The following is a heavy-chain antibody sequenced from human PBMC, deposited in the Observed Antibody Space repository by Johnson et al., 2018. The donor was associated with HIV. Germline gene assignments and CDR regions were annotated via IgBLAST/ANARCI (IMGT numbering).Heavy chain of an antibody. CDR2: IYSDGTDT. CDR3: ARKQWLEIPSDAFDV. D-gene: IGHD6-19*01. CDR1: GFIFRNYW. J-gene: IGHJ3*01. Sequence: EQLVESGGGLVQPGGSLRLSCEASGFIFRNYWMNWVRQAPGKGLVWVARIYSDGTDTAYADSVKGRFTISRDNAKRTLYLQMNSLRAEDTAVYYCARKQWLEIPSDAFDVWGQGTMVTVSS. V-gene: IGHV3-74*03.